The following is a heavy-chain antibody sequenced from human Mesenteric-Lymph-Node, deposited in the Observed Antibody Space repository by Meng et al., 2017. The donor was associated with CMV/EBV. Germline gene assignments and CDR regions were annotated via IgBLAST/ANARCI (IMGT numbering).Heavy chain of an antibody. D-gene: IGHD3-10*01. J-gene: IGHJ4*02. Sequence: GGSLRLSCEPSGFSVSANYMTWVRQTPGRGLESVALMYLAGSTYYADSVRGRSTISRDDSKNTLFLEMHSLRSDDTAIYFCAGYMSLRRGIDYWGQGTPVTVSS. CDR2: MYLAGST. CDR3: AGYMSLRRGIDY. CDR1: GFSVSANY. V-gene: IGHV3-66*02.